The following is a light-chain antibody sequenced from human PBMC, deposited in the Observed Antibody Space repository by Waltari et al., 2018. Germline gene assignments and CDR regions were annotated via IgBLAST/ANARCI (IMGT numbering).Light chain of an antibody. J-gene: IGLJ2*01. CDR3: SSYTLTNPVV. Sequence: QSVVTQPASVSGSPGQSISISCTGTSNAIGANAYVSWYQQHPGRAPQLVIYDVSVRPSGVSIRFSGSKSGNTASLTISGLQAEDEALYYCSSYTLTNPVVFGGGTKLTVL. CDR1: SNAIGANAY. CDR2: DVS. V-gene: IGLV2-14*03.